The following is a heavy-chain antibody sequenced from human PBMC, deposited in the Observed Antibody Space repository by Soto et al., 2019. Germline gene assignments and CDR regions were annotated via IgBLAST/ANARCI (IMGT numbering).Heavy chain of an antibody. V-gene: IGHV3-66*01. J-gene: IGHJ4*02. Sequence: GGSLRLSCAASGFTVSNLYMTWVRQAPGKGLQWVAVISSGGSTYYADSVKGRFTIPRDNSKNTLYLEMNSLRAEDTAVYYCARDTLGGPYDFSHGGQGTLVTVSS. CDR3: ARDTLGGPYDFSH. CDR2: ISSGGST. D-gene: IGHD3-3*01. CDR1: GFTVSNLY.